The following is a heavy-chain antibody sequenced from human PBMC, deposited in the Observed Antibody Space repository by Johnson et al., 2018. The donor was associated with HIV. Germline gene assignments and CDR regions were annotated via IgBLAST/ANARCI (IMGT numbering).Heavy chain of an antibody. J-gene: IGHJ3*02. Sequence: VQLVESGGGVVQPGRSLRLSCAASRFTFSTYGIHWVRQAPGKGLEWVGRIKSKADGGTTDYAAPVKGRFTISRDDSKNTLYLQINSLRAEDTAVYYCGRDILEYSSSVPDAFDIWGQGTMVTVSS. CDR3: GRDILEYSSSVPDAFDI. CDR1: RFTFSTYG. D-gene: IGHD6-6*01. CDR2: IKSKADGGTT. V-gene: IGHV3-15*01.